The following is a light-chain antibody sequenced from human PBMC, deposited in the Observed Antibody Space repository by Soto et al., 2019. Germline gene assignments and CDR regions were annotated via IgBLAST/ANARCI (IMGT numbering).Light chain of an antibody. CDR1: QSVSRS. CDR2: GAS. CDR3: HQYNNWPPFT. J-gene: IGKJ3*01. Sequence: EIVMTQSPATLSVSPGERVTLSCRASQSVSRSLASYQQKHGQAPRLLIYGASTRATGIPARCSGSGSGTEFSLTIISMQSEDFAVYYCHQYNNWPPFTFGPGTKVDIK. V-gene: IGKV3-15*01.